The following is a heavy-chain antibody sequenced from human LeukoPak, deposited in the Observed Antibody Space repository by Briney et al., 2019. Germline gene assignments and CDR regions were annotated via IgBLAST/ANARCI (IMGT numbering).Heavy chain of an antibody. CDR1: GFTFSDYY. V-gene: IGHV3-11*01. J-gene: IGHJ4*02. CDR2: ISSSGSTI. Sequence: GGSLRLSCAASGFTFSDYYMSWIRQAPGKGLEWVSYISSSGSTIYYADSVKGRFTISRDNAKNSLYLQMNSLRAEDTAVYYCARGRVATIVLVAFDYWGQGTLVTVSS. CDR3: ARGRVATIVLVAFDY. D-gene: IGHD5-12*01.